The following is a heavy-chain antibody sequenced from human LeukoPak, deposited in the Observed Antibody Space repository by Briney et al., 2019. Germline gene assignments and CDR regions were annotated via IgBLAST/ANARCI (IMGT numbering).Heavy chain of an antibody. CDR3: ARGYCRSTTSCYFDY. J-gene: IGHJ4*02. CDR2: IRKKVNSYTT. Sequence: LSLTCTVSGYSISRGYSWGWIRQPPGKGLEWVGRIRKKVNSYTTEYAATVKGRLTISRDDSKNSLYLQMNSLKTEDTAVYYCARGYCRSTTSCYFDYWGQGTLVTVSS. D-gene: IGHD2/OR15-2a*01. V-gene: IGHV3-72*01. CDR1: GYSISRGYS.